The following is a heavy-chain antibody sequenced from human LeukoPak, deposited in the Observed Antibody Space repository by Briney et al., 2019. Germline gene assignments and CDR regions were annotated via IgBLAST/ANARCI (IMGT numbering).Heavy chain of an antibody. Sequence: PSETLSLTCTVSGGSVSSGSYYWSWIRQPPGKGLEWIGSIYYSGSTYYNPSLKSRVTISVDTSKNQFSLKLSSVTAADTAVYYCARQTTVVTPKGLFYYYYGMDVWGQGTTVTVSS. D-gene: IGHD4-23*01. J-gene: IGHJ6*02. CDR2: IYYSGST. CDR3: ARQTTVVTPKGLFYYYYGMDV. CDR1: GGSVSSGSYY. V-gene: IGHV4-39*01.